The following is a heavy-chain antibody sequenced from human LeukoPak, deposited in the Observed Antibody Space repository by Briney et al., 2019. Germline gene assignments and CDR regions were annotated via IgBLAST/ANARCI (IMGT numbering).Heavy chain of an antibody. CDR3: GRDLFMIVVPGQNVLDY. CDR2: IWYDGSNK. V-gene: IGHV3-33*01. Sequence: PGRSLRLSCAASGFTFSTYGMHWVRQASGKGLEWVAVIWYDGSNKYYADSVKGRFTISRDNSKNTLYLQMNSLRAEDTAVYYCGRDLFMIVVPGQNVLDYWGQGTLVTVSS. D-gene: IGHD3-22*01. J-gene: IGHJ4*02. CDR1: GFTFSTYG.